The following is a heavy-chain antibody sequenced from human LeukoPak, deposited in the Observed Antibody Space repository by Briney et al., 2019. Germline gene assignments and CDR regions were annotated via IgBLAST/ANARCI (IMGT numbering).Heavy chain of an antibody. CDR3: ARTQIAVAGRVWFDP. J-gene: IGHJ5*02. V-gene: IGHV6-1*01. CDR1: GDSVSSNSAA. D-gene: IGHD6-19*01. Sequence: SQTLSLTCAISGDSVSSNSAAWNWIRQSPSRGLEWLGGTYYRSKWYNDYAVSVKSRITINPDTSKNQFSLQLNSVTPEDTAVYYCARTQIAVAGRVWFDPWGQGTLVTVSS. CDR2: TYYRSKWYN.